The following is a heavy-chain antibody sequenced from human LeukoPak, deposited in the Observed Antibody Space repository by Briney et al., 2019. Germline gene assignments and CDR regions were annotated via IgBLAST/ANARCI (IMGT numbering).Heavy chain of an antibody. CDR3: ARGPTVAGTWDY. Sequence: SETLSLTCAVSGGSFSSSNWWSWVRQPPGKGLEWIGEIYHSGTTNYNPSLKSRVTISVDKSKNQFSLKLSSVTAADTAVYYCARGPTVAGTWDYWGQGTLVTVSS. CDR1: GGSFSSSNW. CDR2: IYHSGTT. V-gene: IGHV4-4*02. J-gene: IGHJ4*02. D-gene: IGHD6-19*01.